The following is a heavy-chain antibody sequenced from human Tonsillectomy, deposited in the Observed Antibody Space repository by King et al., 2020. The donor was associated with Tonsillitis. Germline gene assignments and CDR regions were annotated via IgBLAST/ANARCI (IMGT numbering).Heavy chain of an antibody. Sequence: VQLVESGGGLVQPGRSLRLSCTASGFTFGDYAMSWVRQAPGKGLEWVGFIRSKAYGGTTEYAVSVKGRFTISRDDSKSIAYLQMNSLKTEDTAVYYCSREGCSSTSCYAGDYYYYMDVWGKGTTVTVSS. CDR3: SREGCSSTSCYAGDYYYYMDV. V-gene: IGHV3-49*04. D-gene: IGHD2-2*01. CDR2: IRSKAYGGTT. J-gene: IGHJ6*03. CDR1: GFTFGDYA.